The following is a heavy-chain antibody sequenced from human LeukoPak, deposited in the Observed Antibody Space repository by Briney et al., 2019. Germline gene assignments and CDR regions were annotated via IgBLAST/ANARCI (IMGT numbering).Heavy chain of an antibody. CDR1: GYTFTSYY. Sequence: ASVKVSCKASGYTFTSYYMHWVRQAPGQGLEWMGIINPSGGSTSYAQKFQGRVTMTRDTSTSTVYMELSSLRSEGTAVYYCARDGMTTVVTGAFDIWGQGTMVTVSS. CDR3: ARDGMTTVVTGAFDI. D-gene: IGHD4-23*01. CDR2: INPSGGST. J-gene: IGHJ3*02. V-gene: IGHV1-46*01.